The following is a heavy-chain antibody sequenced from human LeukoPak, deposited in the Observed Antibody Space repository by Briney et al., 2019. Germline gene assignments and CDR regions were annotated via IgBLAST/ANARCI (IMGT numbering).Heavy chain of an antibody. Sequence: ASVKVSCKASGYSFTGYYMHWVRQAPGQGLEWMGWIDPNSGDTKYTQKFQGRVSMTRDTSFSTAYMELSRLTSDDTAVYYCARDRSITEKYSGRYFHDYWGQGTLVTVSS. V-gene: IGHV1-2*02. CDR3: ARDRSITEKYSGRYFHDY. J-gene: IGHJ4*02. CDR2: IDPNSGDT. D-gene: IGHD1-26*01. CDR1: GYSFTGYY.